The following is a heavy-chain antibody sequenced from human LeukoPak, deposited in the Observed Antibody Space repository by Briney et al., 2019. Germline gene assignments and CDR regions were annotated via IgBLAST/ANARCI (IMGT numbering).Heavy chain of an antibody. Sequence: PGGSLRLSCAACGFTFSSYGMHWVRQAPGKGLEWVAGIWYDGSNKYYADSVKGRFTISRDNSKNTLYLQMNSLRAEDTAVYYCSKGSSKGYDYSMDVWGKGTTVTVSS. CDR2: IWYDGSNK. D-gene: IGHD1-26*01. V-gene: IGHV3-33*06. CDR3: SKGSSKGYDYSMDV. CDR1: GFTFSSYG. J-gene: IGHJ6*03.